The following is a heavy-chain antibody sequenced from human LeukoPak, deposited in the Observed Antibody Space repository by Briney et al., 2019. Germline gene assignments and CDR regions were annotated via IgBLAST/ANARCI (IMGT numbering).Heavy chain of an antibody. Sequence: PGGSLRLSCAASGFTFSSYAMHWVRQAPGKGLEWVAVISYDGSNKYYADSVKGRFTISRDNSKNTLYLQMNSLRAEDTAVYYCARGEDSSSSHYYYYMDVWGKGTAVTVSS. D-gene: IGHD6-6*01. CDR3: ARGEDSSSSHYYYYMDV. J-gene: IGHJ6*03. V-gene: IGHV3-30-3*01. CDR1: GFTFSSYA. CDR2: ISYDGSNK.